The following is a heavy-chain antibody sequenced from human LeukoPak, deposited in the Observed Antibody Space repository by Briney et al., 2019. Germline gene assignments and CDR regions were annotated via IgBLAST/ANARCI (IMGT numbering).Heavy chain of an antibody. D-gene: IGHD3-22*01. J-gene: IGHJ4*02. CDR1: GGSISSYY. V-gene: IGHV4-4*09. CDR3: ARGGAHEYYDSSGYYFPFDY. Sequence: PSETLSLTCTVSGGSISSYYWSWIRQPPGKGLEWIGYIYTSGSTNYNPSLKSRVTISVDASKNQFSLKLSSVTAADTAVYYCARGGAHEYYDSSGYYFPFDYWGQGTLVTVSS. CDR2: IYTSGST.